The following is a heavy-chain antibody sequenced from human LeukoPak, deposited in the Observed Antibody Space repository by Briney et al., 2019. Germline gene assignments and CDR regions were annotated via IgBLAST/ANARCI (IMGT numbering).Heavy chain of an antibody. D-gene: IGHD6-13*01. CDR3: ARGRSSSIFDY. J-gene: IGHJ4*02. V-gene: IGHV1-69*05. CDR2: IIPIFGTA. CDR1: GGTFISYA. Sequence: ASVKVSCKASGGTFISYAISWVRQAPGQGLEWMGGIIPIFGTANYAQKFQGRVTMTRDTSTSTVYMELSSLRSEDTAVYYCARGRSSSIFDYWGQGTLVTVSS.